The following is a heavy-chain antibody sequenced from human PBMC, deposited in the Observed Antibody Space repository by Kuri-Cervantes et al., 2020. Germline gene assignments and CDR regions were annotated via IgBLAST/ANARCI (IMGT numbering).Heavy chain of an antibody. Sequence: GESLKISCVASGFIFSSWGMHWVRQAPGKGLEWVAFIRFDGNEAYSGDSVKGRFTISRDNGKNSVYLQMNSLRVEDTAVYFCARGQSGRAYFDYWGQGTLVTVSS. V-gene: IGHV3-30*02. CDR2: IRFDGNEA. D-gene: IGHD3-3*01. CDR3: ARGQSGRAYFDY. J-gene: IGHJ4*02. CDR1: GFIFSSWG.